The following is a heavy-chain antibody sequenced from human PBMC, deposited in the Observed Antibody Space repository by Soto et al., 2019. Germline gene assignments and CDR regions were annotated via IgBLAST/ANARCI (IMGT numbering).Heavy chain of an antibody. CDR1: GFTFDDYA. CDR2: ISWNSGSI. V-gene: IGHV3-9*01. J-gene: IGHJ3*02. D-gene: IGHD6-19*01. Sequence: PGGSLRLSCAASGFTFDDYAMHWVRQAPGKGLEWVSGISWNSGSIGYADSVKGRFTISRDNAKNSLYLQMSSLRAEDTALYYCAKAARYSSGPDAFDIWGQGQWSPSPQ. CDR3: AKAARYSSGPDAFDI.